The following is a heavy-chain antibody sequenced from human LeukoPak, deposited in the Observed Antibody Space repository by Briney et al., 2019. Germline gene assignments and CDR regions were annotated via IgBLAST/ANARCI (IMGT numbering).Heavy chain of an antibody. CDR2: IIWNRGSI. V-gene: IGHV3-9*03. Sequence: SLRLSCAASGFSFDDYAMRWVRHAPGKGLEWVSGIIWNRGSIGYADSVKGRFTLARDNANNSLYLQMNSLKADDMALYYCAKDLYTTITHGGLFDYWGQGTLITVSS. CDR1: GFSFDDYA. D-gene: IGHD4-11*01. J-gene: IGHJ4*02. CDR3: AKDLYTTITHGGLFDY.